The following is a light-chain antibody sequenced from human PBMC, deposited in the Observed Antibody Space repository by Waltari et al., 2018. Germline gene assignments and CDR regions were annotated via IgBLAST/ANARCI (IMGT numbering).Light chain of an antibody. Sequence: VLTQSPLSLPGTLGEPASIACASRQSLLHSNGYKYLDWYVQRPVRPPRLLIYFGSYRASGVPDRFSGSGSVTDFTQKFSKVEAEDVGVYYCMQALQTSITFGQGTRLEIK. CDR1: QSLLHSNGYKY. J-gene: IGKJ5*01. CDR2: FGS. V-gene: IGKV2-28*01. CDR3: MQALQTSIT.